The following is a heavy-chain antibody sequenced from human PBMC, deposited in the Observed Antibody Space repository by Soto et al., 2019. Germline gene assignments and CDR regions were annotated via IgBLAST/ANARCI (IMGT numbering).Heavy chain of an antibody. V-gene: IGHV4-39*01. CDR2: IYYSGST. CDR1: GGSISSSSYY. D-gene: IGHD3-9*01. CDR3: ARQPRILTGYSCQFDY. J-gene: IGHJ4*02. Sequence: SETLSLTCTVSGGSISSSSYYWGWIRQPPGKGLEWIGSIYYSGSTYYNPSLKSRVTISVDTSKNQFSLKLSSVTAADTAVYYCARQPRILTGYSCQFDYWGQGTLVT.